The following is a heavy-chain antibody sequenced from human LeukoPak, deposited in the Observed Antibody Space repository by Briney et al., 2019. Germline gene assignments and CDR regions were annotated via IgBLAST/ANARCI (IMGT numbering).Heavy chain of an antibody. Sequence: GGSLRLSCAASGFTFSSYSMNWVRQAPGKGLEWVSSISSSSSYIYYADSVKGRFTISRDNGKNSLYLQMNSLRAEDTAAFYCAREVPGARNAFDIWGQGTMVTVSS. J-gene: IGHJ3*02. CDR1: GFTFSSYS. D-gene: IGHD2-2*01. V-gene: IGHV3-21*01. CDR3: AREVPGARNAFDI. CDR2: ISSSSSYI.